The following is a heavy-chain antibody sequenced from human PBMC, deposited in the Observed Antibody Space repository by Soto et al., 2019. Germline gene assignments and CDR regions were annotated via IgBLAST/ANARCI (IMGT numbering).Heavy chain of an antibody. CDR3: AKDPLDDYVWGSYPPPDY. Sequence: VGSLRLSCAASGFTFSSYAMSWVRQAPGKGLEWVSAISGSGGSTYYADSVEGRFTISRDNSKNTLYLQMNSLRAEDTAVYYCAKDPLDDYVWGSYPPPDYWGQGTLVTVSS. J-gene: IGHJ4*02. CDR2: ISGSGGST. CDR1: GFTFSSYA. D-gene: IGHD3-16*02. V-gene: IGHV3-23*01.